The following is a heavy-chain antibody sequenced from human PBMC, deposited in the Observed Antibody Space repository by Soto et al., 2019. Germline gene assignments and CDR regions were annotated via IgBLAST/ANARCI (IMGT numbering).Heavy chain of an antibody. D-gene: IGHD1-1*01. V-gene: IGHV1-18*01. J-gene: IGHJ4*02. CDR3: ARVRYGDY. CDR2: ISAHNGNT. Sequence: QVHLVQSGAEVKKPGASVKVSCKASGYTFTSYGITWVRQAPGQGLEWMGWISAHNGNTDYAQKLQGRVIVTRDTSTSTAYMELRSLRSDDTAVYYCARVRYGDYWGQGALVTVYS. CDR1: GYTFTSYG.